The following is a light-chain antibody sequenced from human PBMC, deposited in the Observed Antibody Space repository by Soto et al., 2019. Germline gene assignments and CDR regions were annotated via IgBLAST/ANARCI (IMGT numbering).Light chain of an antibody. CDR3: QQYNSYWT. CDR1: QSISSW. CDR2: KAS. V-gene: IGKV1-5*03. Sequence: DIQMTQSPSTLSASVGDRVTITSPASQSISSWLAWYQQKPGKAPKLLIYKASTLKSGVPSRFSGSGSGTEFTLTISSLQPDDFATYYCQQYNSYWTFGQGTKVEIK. J-gene: IGKJ1*01.